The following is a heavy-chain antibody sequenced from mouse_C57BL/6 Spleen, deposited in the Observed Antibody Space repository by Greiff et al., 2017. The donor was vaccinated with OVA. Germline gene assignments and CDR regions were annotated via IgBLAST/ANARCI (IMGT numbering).Heavy chain of an antibody. D-gene: IGHD2-4*01. J-gene: IGHJ4*01. CDR3: ARKIYDYDDYAMDY. CDR2: IHPNSGST. V-gene: IGHV1-64*01. CDR1: GYTFTSYW. Sequence: VQLQQPGAELVKPGASVKLSCKASGYTFTSYWMHWVKQRPGQGLEWIGMIHPNSGSTNYNEKFKSKATLTVDKSSSTAYMQLSSLTSEDSAVYYCARKIYDYDDYAMDYWGQGTSVTVSS.